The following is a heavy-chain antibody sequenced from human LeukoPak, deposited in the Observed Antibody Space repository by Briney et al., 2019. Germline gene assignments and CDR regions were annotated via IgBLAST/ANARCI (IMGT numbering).Heavy chain of an antibody. CDR1: GFTFSGYW. CDR2: IKQDGTEK. V-gene: IGHV3-7*01. J-gene: IGHJ4*02. CDR3: ARDGSGWSVY. D-gene: IGHD6-19*01. Sequence: TGGSLRLSCAASGFTFSGYWMSWPRQAPGKGLEWVANIKQDGTEKYVDSVKGRFIISRDNAKNSLYLQMNSLRAEDTAVYYCARDGSGWSVYWGQGTLVTVSS.